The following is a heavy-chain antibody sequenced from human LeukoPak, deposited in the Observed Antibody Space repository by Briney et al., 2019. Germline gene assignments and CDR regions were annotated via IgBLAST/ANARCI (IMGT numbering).Heavy chain of an antibody. D-gene: IGHD3-22*01. V-gene: IGHV4-39*01. J-gene: IGHJ4*02. CDR2: IYYSGST. Sequence: SETLSLTCTVSGGSISTSSYYWGWIRQPPGKGLECIGNIYYSGSTYYNPSLKSRVTISVDTSKNQFSLKLSSVTAADTAVYYCARPQNDYYDSSGYYTWFDYWGQGTLVTVSS. CDR3: ARPQNDYYDSSGYYTWFDY. CDR1: GGSISTSSYY.